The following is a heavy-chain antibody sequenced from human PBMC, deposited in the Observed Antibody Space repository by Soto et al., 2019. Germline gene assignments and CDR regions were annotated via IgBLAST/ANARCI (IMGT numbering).Heavy chain of an antibody. CDR1: GGSISSGGYY. V-gene: IGHV4-31*03. CDR3: ARDLGLLERSHPTFTVF. CDR2: IYYSGST. D-gene: IGHD3-3*01. J-gene: IGHJ4*02. Sequence: SETLSLTCTVSGGSISSGGYYWSWIRQHPGKGLEWIGYIYYSGSTYYNPSLKSRVTISVDTSKNQFSLKLSSVTAADTAVYYCARDLGLLERSHPTFTVFWGQGTLVTGFS.